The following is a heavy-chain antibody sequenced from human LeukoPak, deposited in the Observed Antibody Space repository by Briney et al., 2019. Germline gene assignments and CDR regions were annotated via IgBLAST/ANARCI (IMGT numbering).Heavy chain of an antibody. Sequence: ASVKVSCKASGYTFTSYYMRWVRQAPGQGLEWMGIINPSGGSTSYAQKFQGRVTMTRDTSTSTVYMELSSLRSEDTAVYYCARGDFVVVPAAMPTFDYWGQGTLVTVSS. CDR3: ARGDFVVVPAAMPTFDY. V-gene: IGHV1-46*01. D-gene: IGHD2-2*01. CDR1: GYTFTSYY. CDR2: INPSGGST. J-gene: IGHJ4*02.